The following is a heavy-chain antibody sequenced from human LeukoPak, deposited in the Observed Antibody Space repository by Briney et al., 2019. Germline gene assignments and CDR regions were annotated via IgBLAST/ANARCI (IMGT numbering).Heavy chain of an antibody. CDR1: GFTFSSYW. J-gene: IGHJ6*02. D-gene: IGHD6-13*01. CDR2: ISGSGGST. Sequence: PGGSLRLSCAASGFTFSSYWMSWVRQAPGKGLEWVSAISGSGGSTYYADSVKGRFTISRDNSKNTLYLQMNSLRAEDTAVYYCAKSIAAADPRYYYYGMDVWGQGTTVTVSS. V-gene: IGHV3-23*01. CDR3: AKSIAAADPRYYYYGMDV.